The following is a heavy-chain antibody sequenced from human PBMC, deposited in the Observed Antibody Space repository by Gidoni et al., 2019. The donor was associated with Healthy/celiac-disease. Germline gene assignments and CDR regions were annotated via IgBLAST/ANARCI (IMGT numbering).Heavy chain of an antibody. CDR3: ARDLWVVTAFMERYFDY. J-gene: IGHJ4*02. Sequence: VQLVESGGGVVQPGRSLRLSCAASGFTFSSYAMHWVRQAPGKGLEWVAVISYDGSNKYYADSVKGRFTISRDNSKNTLYLQMNSLRAEDTAVYYCARDLWVVTAFMERYFDYWGQGTLVTVSS. D-gene: IGHD2-21*02. CDR1: GFTFSSYA. CDR2: ISYDGSNK. V-gene: IGHV3-30-3*01.